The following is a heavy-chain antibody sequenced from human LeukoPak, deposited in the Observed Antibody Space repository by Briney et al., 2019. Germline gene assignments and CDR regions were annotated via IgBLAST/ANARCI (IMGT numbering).Heavy chain of an antibody. V-gene: IGHV1-69*01. CDR2: IIPIFGTA. CDR1: GFTFSSYG. J-gene: IGHJ6*03. Sequence: SCAASGFTFSSYGMNWVRQAPGKGLEWMGGIIPIFGTANYAQKFQGRVTITADESTSTAYMELSSLRSEDTAVYYCARVNCSGGSCFDYYYYYMDVWGKGTTVTISS. CDR3: ARVNCSGGSCFDYYYYYMDV. D-gene: IGHD2-15*01.